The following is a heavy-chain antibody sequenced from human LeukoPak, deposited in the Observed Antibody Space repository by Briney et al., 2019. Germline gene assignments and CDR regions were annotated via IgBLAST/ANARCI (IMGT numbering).Heavy chain of an antibody. CDR1: GYTFTSYY. CDR3: ARVSRLLAWFDP. CDR2: INPSGGST. V-gene: IGHV1-46*03. Sequence: ASVKVSCKASGYTFTSYYMHWVRQAPGQGLEWMGIINPSGGSTSYAQKFQGRVTMTRDASTSTVYMELSSLRSEDTAVYYCARVSRLLAWFDPWGQGTLVTVSS. J-gene: IGHJ5*02. D-gene: IGHD2-15*01.